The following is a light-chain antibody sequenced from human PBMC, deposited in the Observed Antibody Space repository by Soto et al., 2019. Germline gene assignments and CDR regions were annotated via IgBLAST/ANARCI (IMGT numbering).Light chain of an antibody. CDR2: ASS. Sequence: IQLTQSPSSLSASVGDRVTVTCRASQGIGTYLVWYQQKSGKAPTVLIYASSTLQTGVPSRFSGSGSGTDFSLTISSLHPEDVATYYCQRVDSYPRTFGQGTKVDIK. V-gene: IGKV1-9*01. CDR1: QGIGTY. CDR3: QRVDSYPRT. J-gene: IGKJ1*01.